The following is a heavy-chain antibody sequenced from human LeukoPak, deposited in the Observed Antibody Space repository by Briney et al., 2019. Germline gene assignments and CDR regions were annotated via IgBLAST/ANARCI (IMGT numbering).Heavy chain of an antibody. CDR2: IYNSGST. CDR3: ARHMVYYYDSSGHGFDV. Sequence: SETLSLTCTVSGGAVNSYYWSWIRQTPGKGLEWIGYIYNSGSTNYNPSLKCRVTISVDTSKNQFSLKLSSVTAADTAVYYCARHMVYYYDSSGHGFDVWGQGTMVTVSS. D-gene: IGHD3-22*01. J-gene: IGHJ3*01. V-gene: IGHV4-59*02. CDR1: GGAVNSYY.